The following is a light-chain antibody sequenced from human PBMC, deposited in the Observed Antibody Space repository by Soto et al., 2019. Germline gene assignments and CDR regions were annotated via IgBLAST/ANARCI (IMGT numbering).Light chain of an antibody. V-gene: IGLV2-8*01. Sequence: QSVLTQPPSASGSPGQSVTISCTGTSSDVGGYNYVSWYQQHPGKAPKLMIYEVSKRPSGVPDRFSGSKSGNTASLTVSRLQAEDEADYYCSSYAGSIYVFGTGIKVTVL. J-gene: IGLJ1*01. CDR3: SSYAGSIYV. CDR1: SSDVGGYNY. CDR2: EVS.